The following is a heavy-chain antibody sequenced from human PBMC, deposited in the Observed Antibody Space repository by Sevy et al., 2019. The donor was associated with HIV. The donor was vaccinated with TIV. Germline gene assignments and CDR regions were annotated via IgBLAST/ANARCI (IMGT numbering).Heavy chain of an antibody. J-gene: IGHJ4*02. Sequence: SQTLSLTCVISGDSVSRNGAAGNWIRQSPSRGLEWLGRSYYRSTWHKDYAISVKSRLTITPDTSKNQFFLQLNSVTPKDTAMYYCARAVAGVYYFDYWGQGTLVTVSS. V-gene: IGHV6-1*01. CDR3: ARAVAGVYYFDY. CDR2: SYYRSTWHK. D-gene: IGHD6-19*01. CDR1: GDSVSRNGAA.